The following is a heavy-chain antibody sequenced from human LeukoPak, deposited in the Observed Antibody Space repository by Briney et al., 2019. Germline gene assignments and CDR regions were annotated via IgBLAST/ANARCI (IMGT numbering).Heavy chain of an antibody. J-gene: IGHJ6*03. CDR3: ARVKGQYYGSGSYHNYYYYYYMDV. Sequence: GGSLRLSCAASGFTFSSYEMNWVRQAPGKGLEWVSYISSSGSTIYYADSVKGRFTISRDNAKNSLYLQMNSLRAEDTAVYYCARVKGQYYGSGSYHNYYYYYYMDVWGKGTTVTISS. V-gene: IGHV3-48*03. CDR2: ISSSGSTI. D-gene: IGHD3-10*01. CDR1: GFTFSSYE.